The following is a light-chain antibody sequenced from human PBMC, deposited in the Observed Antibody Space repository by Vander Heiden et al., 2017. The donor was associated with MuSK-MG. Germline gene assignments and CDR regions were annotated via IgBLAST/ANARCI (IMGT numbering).Light chain of an antibody. J-gene: IGLJ3*02. Sequence: QSALTQPASVSGSPGQSITISCTGTSSDVGAYTYVSWYQQHPGKVPKLIIYDVSNRPSGVSNRFSGSKSGNTASLSISGLQAEDEANYYCTSYSAGTAVVFGGGTKL. V-gene: IGLV2-14*01. CDR3: TSYSAGTAVV. CDR2: DVS. CDR1: SSDVGAYTY.